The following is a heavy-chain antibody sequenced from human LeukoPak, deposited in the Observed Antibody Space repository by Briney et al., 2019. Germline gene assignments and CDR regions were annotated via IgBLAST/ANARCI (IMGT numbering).Heavy chain of an antibody. Sequence: SRGPLRLSCAASGFTFSSYAMNWVRQAPGKGLEWVSYISSSSSTIYYADSVKGRFTISRDNAKDSLYLQMNSLGAEDTAVYYCARDRRQTLPDWGQGTLVTVSS. CDR3: ARDRRQTLPD. CDR2: ISSSSSTI. CDR1: GFTFSSYA. V-gene: IGHV3-48*01. J-gene: IGHJ4*02.